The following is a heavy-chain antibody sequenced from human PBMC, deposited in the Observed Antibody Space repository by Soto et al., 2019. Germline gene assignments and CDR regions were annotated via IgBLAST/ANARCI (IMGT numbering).Heavy chain of an antibody. CDR3: AHIVVAGLGYYFDY. CDR2: IYWDDDN. J-gene: IGHJ4*02. D-gene: IGHD6-19*01. CDR1: GFSLSSTRMA. V-gene: IGHV2-5*02. Sequence: QITLKESGPTLVKPTQTLTLTCTFSGFSLSSTRMAVGWIRQPPGKALEWLALIYWDDDNRYSPFLKSRLTITKDTSKNQVVITMSNMDPVETARYYCAHIVVAGLGYYFDYWGQVTLVTVSS.